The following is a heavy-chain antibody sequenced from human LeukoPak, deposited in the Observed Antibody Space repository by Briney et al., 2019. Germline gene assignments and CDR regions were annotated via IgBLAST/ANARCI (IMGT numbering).Heavy chain of an antibody. Sequence: AGGSLRLSCAASGFTFSSYAMSWVRQAPGKGLEWVSAITGSGGSTYYADSVKGRFTISRDNSKNTLYLQMNSLRAEDTAVYYCAKDEPYSSSWYGYFQHWGQGTLVTVSS. CDR2: ITGSGGST. J-gene: IGHJ1*01. D-gene: IGHD6-13*01. CDR1: GFTFSSYA. CDR3: AKDEPYSSSWYGYFQH. V-gene: IGHV3-23*01.